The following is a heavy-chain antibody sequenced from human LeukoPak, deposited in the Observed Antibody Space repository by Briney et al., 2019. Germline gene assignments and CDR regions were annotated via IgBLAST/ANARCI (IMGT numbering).Heavy chain of an antibody. J-gene: IGHJ4*02. CDR3: AQNDLWSGYSAR. CDR2: IYYSGST. CDR1: GGSISSFY. D-gene: IGHD3-3*01. Sequence: SETLSLTCTVSGGSISSFYWSWIRQPPGKGLEWIAYIYYSGSTNYNPSLKSRVTISVDTSKNQFSLKLSSVTAADTAVYYCAQNDLWSGYSARWGQGALVTVSS. V-gene: IGHV4-59*01.